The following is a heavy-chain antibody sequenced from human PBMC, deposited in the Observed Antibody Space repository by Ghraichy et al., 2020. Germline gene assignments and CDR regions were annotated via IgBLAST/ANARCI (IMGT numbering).Heavy chain of an antibody. CDR1: GGSFSGYY. J-gene: IGHJ4*02. V-gene: IGHV4-34*01. Sequence: SETLSLTCAVYGGSFSGYYWSWIRQPPGKGLEWIGEINHSGSTNYNPSLKSRVTISVDTSKNQFSLKLSSVTAADTAVYYCARETRRYYYDSSGYPRRDTFDYWGQGTLVTVSS. CDR2: INHSGST. CDR3: ARETRRYYYDSSGYPRRDTFDY. D-gene: IGHD3-22*01.